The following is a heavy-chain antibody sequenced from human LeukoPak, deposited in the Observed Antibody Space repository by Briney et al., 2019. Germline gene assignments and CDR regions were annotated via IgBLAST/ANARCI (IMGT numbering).Heavy chain of an antibody. V-gene: IGHV3-21*01. J-gene: IGHJ4*02. CDR2: ISSSSSYI. CDR3: AIARTWIQLWYDY. Sequence: GGSLRLSCAASGFTFSSYSMNWVRQAPGKGLEWVSSISSSSSYIYYADSAKGRFTISRDNAKNSLYLQMNSLRAEDTAVYYCAIARTWIQLWYDYWGQGTLVTVSS. CDR1: GFTFSSYS. D-gene: IGHD5-18*01.